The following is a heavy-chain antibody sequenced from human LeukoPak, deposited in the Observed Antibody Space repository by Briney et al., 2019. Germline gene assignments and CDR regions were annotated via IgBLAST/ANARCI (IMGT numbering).Heavy chain of an antibody. CDR3: ATYSPTPRRRLDY. V-gene: IGHV3-7*01. D-gene: IGHD2-21*01. CDR2: SKQDGSEE. CDR1: GFIFSNYY. J-gene: IGHJ4*02. Sequence: GGSLRLSCAASGFIFSNYYVTWVRQAPGKGLEGVARSKQDGSEESYVDSAKGRFTISRDDAQNSVYLQMTSLRAEDTAVYYCATYSPTPRRRLDYWGQGTLVTVSS.